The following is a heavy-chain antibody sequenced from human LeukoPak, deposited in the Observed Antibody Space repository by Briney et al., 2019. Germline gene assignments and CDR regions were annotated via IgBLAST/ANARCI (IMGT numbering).Heavy chain of an antibody. CDR3: ATDLGYCSSTTCDTFDY. Sequence: ASVKVSCKASGYTFISSGISWVRQAPGQGLEWMGWISTHDVNTKYAQKLQGRVTLTTDTSTSTAYMELRSLRSDDTAVYYCATDLGYCSSTTCDTFDYWGQGTLVTVSS. V-gene: IGHV1-18*01. CDR2: ISTHDVNT. D-gene: IGHD2-2*01. J-gene: IGHJ4*02. CDR1: GYTFISSG.